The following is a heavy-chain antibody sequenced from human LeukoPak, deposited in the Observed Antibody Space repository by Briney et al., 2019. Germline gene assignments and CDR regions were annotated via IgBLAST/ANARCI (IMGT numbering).Heavy chain of an antibody. CDR2: ISSSSSYI. V-gene: IGHV3-21*01. Sequence: GGSLRLSCAASGFTFSSYSMNWVRQAPGKGLEWVSSISSSSSYIYYADSVKGRFTISRDNAKNSLYLQMNSLRAEDTAVYYCARVGGIVGATTRHYYYYGMDVWGRGTTVTVSS. CDR1: GFTFSSYS. D-gene: IGHD1-26*01. J-gene: IGHJ6*02. CDR3: ARVGGIVGATTRHYYYYGMDV.